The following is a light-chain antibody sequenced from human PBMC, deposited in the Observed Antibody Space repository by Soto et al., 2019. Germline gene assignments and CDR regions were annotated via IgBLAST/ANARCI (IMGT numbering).Light chain of an antibody. J-gene: IGKJ4*01. CDR3: QQYNNWPLT. CDR1: QSVSSD. CDR2: GAF. V-gene: IGKV3-15*01. Sequence: ERVMTQAPATLSVSPGERATLSCRASQSVSSDLAWYQQKPCQGPRLLIYGAFNRATGVPARFSGSGSGTEFTLTISSLQSEDFAVYYCQQYNNWPLTFGGGTKVEIK.